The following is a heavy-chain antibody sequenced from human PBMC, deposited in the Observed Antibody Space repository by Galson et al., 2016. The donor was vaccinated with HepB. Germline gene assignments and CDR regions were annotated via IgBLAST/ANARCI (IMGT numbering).Heavy chain of an antibody. CDR1: GGSVSSPTW. CDR2: SYHTGTT. J-gene: IGHJ3*02. CDR3: ARGEFRLVRLRVFDI. V-gene: IGHV4-4*02. D-gene: IGHD3-16*01. Sequence: SETLSLTCRVSGGSVSSPTWWTWVRQSPGKGLEWIGESYHTGTTNYHPSLRRRVTISVDKSKNQFALRLASVTAADTAVYYCARGEFRLVRLRVFDIWGQGTMSPSPQ.